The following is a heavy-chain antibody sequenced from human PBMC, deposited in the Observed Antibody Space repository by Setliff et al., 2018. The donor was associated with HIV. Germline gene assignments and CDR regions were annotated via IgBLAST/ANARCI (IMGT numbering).Heavy chain of an antibody. CDR2: IGTGGDT. V-gene: IGHV3-13*01. CDR1: GFTFSSYD. J-gene: IGHJ6*02. CDR3: ARDCRVGWVFTYGMDV. Sequence: PGGSLRLSCEASGFTFSSYDFHWVRQAAGKGLEWVSAIGTGGDTYYVDSVKGRFTISRENARNSLYLQMNSLRPEDTAVYYCARDCRVGWVFTYGMDVWGQGTLVTVSS. D-gene: IGHD6-13*01.